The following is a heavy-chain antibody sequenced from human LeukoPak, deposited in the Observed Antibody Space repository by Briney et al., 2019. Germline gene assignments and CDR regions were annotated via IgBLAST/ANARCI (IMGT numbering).Heavy chain of an antibody. V-gene: IGHV3-23*01. J-gene: IGHJ4*02. CDR1: GFTFSSYA. CDR3: AKTPAPVFGSKHYFDY. Sequence: GGSLRLSCAASGFTFSSYAMSWVRQAPGKGLDWVSGISGSGGSTYYADSVKGRFTISRDNSKNTLYLQMNSLRAEDTAVYYCAKTPAPVFGSKHYFDYWGQGTLVTVSS. CDR2: ISGSGGST. D-gene: IGHD3-3*01.